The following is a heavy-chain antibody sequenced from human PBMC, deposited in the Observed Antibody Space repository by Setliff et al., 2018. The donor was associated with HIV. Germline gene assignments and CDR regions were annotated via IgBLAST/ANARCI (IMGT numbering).Heavy chain of an antibody. CDR2: IDPSDSYT. D-gene: IGHD2-21*01. V-gene: IGHV5-10-1*01. J-gene: IGHJ3*01. Sequence: GESLKISCKGSGYSFTNYWISWVRQMPGKGLEWMGKIDPSDSYTNYSPSFQNQITISADKSIATAYLQLNNLKASDTATYYCARRDGRSMNAFQIWGPGTMVTVSS. CDR1: GYSFTNYW. CDR3: ARRDGRSMNAFQI.